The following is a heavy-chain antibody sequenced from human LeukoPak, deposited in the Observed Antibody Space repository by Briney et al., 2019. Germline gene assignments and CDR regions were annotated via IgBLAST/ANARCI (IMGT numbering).Heavy chain of an antibody. CDR1: GGSITSYY. CDR2: IYSSGST. Sequence: SETLSLTCSVPGGSITSYYWSWIRQPAGKGLEWIGRIYSSGSTKYNPSLKSRVTISVDTSKNQFSLKLSSVTAADTAVYYCASVYGGNSWRRYNSWFDPWGQGTLVTVSS. D-gene: IGHD4-23*01. J-gene: IGHJ5*02. CDR3: ASVYGGNSWRRYNSWFDP. V-gene: IGHV4-4*07.